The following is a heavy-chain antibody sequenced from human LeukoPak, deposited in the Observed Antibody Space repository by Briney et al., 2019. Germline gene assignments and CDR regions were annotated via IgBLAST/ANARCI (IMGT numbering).Heavy chain of an antibody. Sequence: ASVKVSCKASGYTFTGYYMHWVGQAPGQGLEWMGWINPNSGGTNYAQKFQGRVTMTRDTSISTAYMELSRLRSDDTAVYYCARVACSSTSCYVSYYYYYGMDVWGQGTTVTVSS. CDR1: GYTFTGYY. CDR2: INPNSGGT. D-gene: IGHD2-2*01. CDR3: ARVACSSTSCYVSYYYYYGMDV. V-gene: IGHV1-2*02. J-gene: IGHJ6*02.